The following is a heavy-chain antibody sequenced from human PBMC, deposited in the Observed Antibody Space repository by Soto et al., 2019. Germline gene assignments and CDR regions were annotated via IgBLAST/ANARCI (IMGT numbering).Heavy chain of an antibody. CDR1: GFTFSSYA. J-gene: IGHJ6*02. D-gene: IGHD3-22*01. V-gene: IGHV3-23*01. CDR3: ATFHYYDSSGYYYNQAYYYYGMDV. Sequence: GGSLRLSCAASGFTFSSYAMSWVRQAPGKGLEWVSAISGSGGSTYYADSVKGRFTISRDNSKNTLYLQMNSLRAEDTAVYYCATFHYYDSSGYYYNQAYYYYGMDVWGQGTTVTVSS. CDR2: ISGSGGST.